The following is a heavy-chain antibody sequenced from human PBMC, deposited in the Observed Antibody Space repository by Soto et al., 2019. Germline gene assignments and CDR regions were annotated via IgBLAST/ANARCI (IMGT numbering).Heavy chain of an antibody. Sequence: QLQLQESGPGLVKPSETLSLTCTVSGGPISSSSSYWGWIRQPPGTGLEWIGNICYSGGTYYNPSLKSRVTITVDTSKNQFALKLSPVTAAVTAVYYCARANIAASGLNWFDPWGQGTLVTVSS. V-gene: IGHV4-39*01. CDR1: GGPISSSSSY. CDR3: ARANIAASGLNWFDP. D-gene: IGHD6-13*01. CDR2: ICYSGGT. J-gene: IGHJ5*02.